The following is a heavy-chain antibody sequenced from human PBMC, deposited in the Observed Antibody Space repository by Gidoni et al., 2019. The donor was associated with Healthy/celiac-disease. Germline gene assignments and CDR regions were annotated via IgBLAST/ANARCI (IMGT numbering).Heavy chain of an antibody. CDR2: LSCSGGST. D-gene: IGHD2-15*01. CDR1: GSTVISYA. J-gene: IGHJ4*02. V-gene: IGHV3-23*01. Sequence: ELQLLEYGGGVVQHGGCLRLSCAASGSTVISYARRLVRQAPGTGLEWVSALSCSGGSTYSAYSVKGRFTISRDNSKNTLYLQMNILSAEDMAVYYCAKDCSGPSISVCNDYWGQGTLVTVSS. CDR3: AKDCSGPSISVCNDY.